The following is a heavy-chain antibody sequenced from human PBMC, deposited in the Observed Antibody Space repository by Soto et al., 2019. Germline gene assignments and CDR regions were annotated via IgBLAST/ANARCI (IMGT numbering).Heavy chain of an antibody. CDR3: ASLMTPVTTVDY. Sequence: GGSLRLSCAASGFTFSSYGMHWVRQAPGKGLEWVAVIWYDGSNKYYADSVKGRFTISRDNSKNTLYLQMNSLRAEDTAVYYCASLMTPVTTVDYWGQGTLVTVSS. CDR1: GFTFSSYG. V-gene: IGHV3-33*01. D-gene: IGHD4-4*01. CDR2: IWYDGSNK. J-gene: IGHJ4*02.